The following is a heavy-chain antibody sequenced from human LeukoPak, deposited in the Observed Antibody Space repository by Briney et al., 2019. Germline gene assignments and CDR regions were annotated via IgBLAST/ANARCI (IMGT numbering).Heavy chain of an antibody. CDR3: ARDRMGYFDY. J-gene: IGHJ4*02. CDR2: IITIFGTA. D-gene: IGHD2-15*01. Sequence: SVKVSCKASGGTFSSYAISWVRQAPGQGLEWMGMIITIFGTANYEQQFQGRVTITVDKSTSTAYMELSSLRSEDTAVYYCARDRMGYFDYWGQGTLVTVSS. CDR1: GGTFSSYA. V-gene: IGHV1-69*06.